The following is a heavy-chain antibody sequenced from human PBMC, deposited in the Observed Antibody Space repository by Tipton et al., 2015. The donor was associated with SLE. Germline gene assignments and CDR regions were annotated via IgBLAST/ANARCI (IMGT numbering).Heavy chain of an antibody. Sequence: SLRLSCAASGFTFSSYSMNWVRQAPGKGLEWVSSISSSSSYIYYADSVKGRFTISRDNAKNSLYLQMNSLRAEDTALYYCARDRAVAGTRGNFDYWGQGTLVTVSS. D-gene: IGHD6-19*01. CDR2: ISSSSSYI. V-gene: IGHV3-21*04. CDR1: GFTFSSYS. CDR3: ARDRAVAGTRGNFDY. J-gene: IGHJ4*02.